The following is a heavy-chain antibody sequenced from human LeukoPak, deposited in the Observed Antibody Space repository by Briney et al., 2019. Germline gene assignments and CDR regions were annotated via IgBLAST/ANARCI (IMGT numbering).Heavy chain of an antibody. CDR2: DYYSGTA. J-gene: IGHJ4*02. D-gene: IGHD6-19*01. CDR1: GGSMRSYY. CDR3: ARTKSGWYYSDY. Sequence: SETLSLTCTVSGGSMRSYYWSWIRQPPGKGLELIGYDYYSGTANYNPSLESRVTILVDTSKNQFSLNLSSVTAADTAVYYCARTKSGWYYSDYWGQGTLVSVSS. V-gene: IGHV4-59*08.